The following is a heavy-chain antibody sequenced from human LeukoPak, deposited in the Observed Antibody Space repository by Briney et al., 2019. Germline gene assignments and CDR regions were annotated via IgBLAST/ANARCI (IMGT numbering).Heavy chain of an antibody. CDR3: ARESLAAAATFDY. Sequence: GGSLRLSCAASGVTFSSYWVHWVRQAPGKGLVWVSRINSDESSTTYADSVKGRFIISRDNAKNTLYLQMNSLRAEDTAVYYCARESLAAAATFDYWGQGTLVTVSS. V-gene: IGHV3-74*01. CDR1: GVTFSSYW. CDR2: INSDESST. D-gene: IGHD6-13*01. J-gene: IGHJ4*02.